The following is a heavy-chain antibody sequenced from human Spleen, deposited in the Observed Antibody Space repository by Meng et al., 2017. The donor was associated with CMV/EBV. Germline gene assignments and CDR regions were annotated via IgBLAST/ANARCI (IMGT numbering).Heavy chain of an antibody. Sequence: SGFTFSSYAMSWVRQAPGKGLEWVSAISGSGGSTYYADSVKGRFTISRDNSKNTLYLQMNSLRAEDTAVYYCAKGWKSYYGDYPFDPWGQGTLVTVSS. CDR2: ISGSGGST. J-gene: IGHJ5*02. CDR1: GFTFSSYA. CDR3: AKGWKSYYGDYPFDP. V-gene: IGHV3-23*01. D-gene: IGHD4-17*01.